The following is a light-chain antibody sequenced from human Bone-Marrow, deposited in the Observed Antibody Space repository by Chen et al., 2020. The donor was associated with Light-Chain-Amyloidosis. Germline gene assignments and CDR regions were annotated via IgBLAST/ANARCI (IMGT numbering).Light chain of an antibody. CDR2: DDS. J-gene: IGLJ3*02. CDR3: QVWDRSSDRPV. Sequence: SYVLTQPSSVSVAPGQTATIACGGNNIGSTSVHWYQQTPGQAPLLVVYDDSDRPQGIPERLSGSNSGNTATLTISRVEAGDEADYYCQVWDRSSDRPVFGGGTKLTVL. CDR1: NIGSTS. V-gene: IGLV3-21*02.